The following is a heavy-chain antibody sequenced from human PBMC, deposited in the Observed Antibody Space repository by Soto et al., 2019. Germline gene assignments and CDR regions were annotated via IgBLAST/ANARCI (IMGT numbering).Heavy chain of an antibody. CDR2: INPNGGST. CDR1: GYSFTSQY. Sequence: QVQLVQSGAEVEKPGASVKISCKASGYSFTSQYVHWVRQAPGQGLEWMGIINPNGGSTTYAQKFPGRGGNTRDPSPSTGYKGAGSPASGDTAVFFGGKGGWLRPGGGGTEPLDIWGQGTMVTVAS. J-gene: IGHJ3*02. CDR3: GKGGWLRPGGGGTEPLDI. D-gene: IGHD5-12*01. V-gene: IGHV1-46*01.